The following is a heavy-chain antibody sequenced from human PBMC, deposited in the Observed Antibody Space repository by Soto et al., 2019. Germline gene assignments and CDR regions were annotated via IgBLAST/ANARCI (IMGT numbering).Heavy chain of an antibody. Sequence: QVQLQQWGAGLLKPSETLSLTCGVYNGSLSTHFWSWIRQSPVKGLEWIGEINHRGSTNYNPSLKSRVSISIDMSQNQVSLKVTSVPAADTAMYYCARGRSYGFNSWGQGTLVTVSS. D-gene: IGHD5-18*01. CDR2: INHRGST. CDR1: NGSLSTHF. J-gene: IGHJ1*01. V-gene: IGHV4-34*02. CDR3: ARGRSYGFNS.